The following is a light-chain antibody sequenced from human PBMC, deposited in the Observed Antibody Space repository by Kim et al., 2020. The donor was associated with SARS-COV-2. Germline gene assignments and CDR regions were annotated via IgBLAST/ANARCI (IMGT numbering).Light chain of an antibody. CDR3: SSYSSTSTAV. CDR1: SSDVGPHNY. Sequence: QSVLAQPASVSGSPGQSITISCTGTSSDVGPHNYVSWYQQHPGKAPKLLIYDVTNRPSGVSDRFSGSKSGNTASLTISGLQAEDEADYFCSSYSSTSTAVFGSGTKVTVL. J-gene: IGLJ1*01. V-gene: IGLV2-14*03. CDR2: DVT.